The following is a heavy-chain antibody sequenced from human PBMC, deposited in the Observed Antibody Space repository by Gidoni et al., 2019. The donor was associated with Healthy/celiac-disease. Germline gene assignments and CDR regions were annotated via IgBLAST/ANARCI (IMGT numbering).Heavy chain of an antibody. CDR3: ARPYCSSTSCYQGLYYMDV. V-gene: IGHV1-46*03. CDR2: INPSGGST. CDR1: GYTFTSYS. D-gene: IGHD2-2*01. J-gene: IGHJ6*03. Sequence: QVQLVQSGAEVKKPGASVTVSCKASGYTFTSYSMHWVRQAPGQGLEWMGIINPSGGSTSYAQKFQGRVTMTRDTSTSTVYMELSSLRSEDTAVYYCARPYCSSTSCYQGLYYMDVWGKGTTVTVSS.